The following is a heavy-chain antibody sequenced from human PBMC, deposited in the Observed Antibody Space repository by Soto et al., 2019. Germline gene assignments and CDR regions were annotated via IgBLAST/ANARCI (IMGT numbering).Heavy chain of an antibody. D-gene: IGHD3-9*01. V-gene: IGHV4-4*07. CDR3: ARELPSIYEILTGHFDH. CDR2: IYTTGST. J-gene: IGHJ4*02. Sequence: XETLSLRFHVPGCPIVNLYWSWIRQPAGRGLEWIGRIYTTGSTHYNPSLKSRVTLSIDMSKNQFSLKLNAVTAADTAVYYCARELPSIYEILTGHFDHWGQGTLVTVSS. CDR1: GCPIVNLY.